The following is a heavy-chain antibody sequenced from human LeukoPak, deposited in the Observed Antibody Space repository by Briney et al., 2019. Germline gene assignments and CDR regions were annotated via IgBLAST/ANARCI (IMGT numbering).Heavy chain of an antibody. J-gene: IGHJ4*02. CDR2: INHSGST. D-gene: IGHD3-22*01. CDR3: ARDARSGYYNFDY. V-gene: IGHV4-34*01. CDR1: GGSFSGYY. Sequence: SETLSLTCAVYGGSFSGYYWSWIRQPPGKGLEWIGEINHSGSTNYNPSLKSRVTISVDTSKNQFSLKLSSVTAADTAVYYCARDARSGYYNFDYWGQGTLVTVSS.